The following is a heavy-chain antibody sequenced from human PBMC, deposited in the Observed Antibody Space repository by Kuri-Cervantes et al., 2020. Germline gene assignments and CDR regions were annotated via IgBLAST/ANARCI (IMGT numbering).Heavy chain of an antibody. CDR2: ISSSSSYI. D-gene: IGHD2-21*02. V-gene: IGHV3-21*01. Sequence: GGSLRLSCAASGFTFSSYSMNWVRQAPGKGLEWVSSISSSSSYIYYADSVKGRFTISRDNAKNSLYLQMNSLRDEDTAVFYCARGGGFVVVTAGDYWGQGTLVTVSS. J-gene: IGHJ4*02. CDR1: GFTFSSYS. CDR3: ARGGGFVVVTAGDY.